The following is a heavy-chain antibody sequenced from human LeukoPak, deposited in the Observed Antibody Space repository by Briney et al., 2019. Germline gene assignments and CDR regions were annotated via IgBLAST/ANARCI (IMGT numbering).Heavy chain of an antibody. CDR3: ARKLTGTTYFDC. CDR2: IHSSGATI. D-gene: IGHD1-1*01. V-gene: IGHV3-48*03. J-gene: IGHJ4*02. Sequence: PGGSLRLSCAASGFTFSSYDMNWVRQAPGKGLERVSYIHSSGATIYYADSVKGRFTISRDSAKNSVYLRMNSLRAEDTALYYCARKLTGTTYFDCWGQGTLVTVSS. CDR1: GFTFSSYD.